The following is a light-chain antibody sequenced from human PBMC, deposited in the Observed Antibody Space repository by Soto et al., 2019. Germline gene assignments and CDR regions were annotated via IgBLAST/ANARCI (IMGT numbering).Light chain of an antibody. Sequence: EIVLTQSPGTLSLSPGERATLSWRASQSVSSGFLAWYPQKPGQAPRVLIYGASSRATGIPDRFICSGAGTDCTRTISRLEPEDVAVDYCQQYGSSPQTFGQGTKVDIK. CDR2: GAS. CDR3: QQYGSSPQT. J-gene: IGKJ1*01. V-gene: IGKV3-20*01. CDR1: QSVSSGF.